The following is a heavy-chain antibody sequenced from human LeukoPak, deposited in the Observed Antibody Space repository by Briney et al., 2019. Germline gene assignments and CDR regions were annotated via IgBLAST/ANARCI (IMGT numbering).Heavy chain of an antibody. D-gene: IGHD3-10*01. CDR1: GYTFTSYA. Sequence: GASVKVSCKASGYTFTSYAMHWVRQAPGQRLEWMGWINAGNGNTKYSQKFQGRVTITRDTSAGTAYMELSSLRSEDTAVYYCARPRTLWFGELSLTYWGQGTLVTVSS. CDR3: ARPRTLWFGELSLTY. V-gene: IGHV1-3*01. CDR2: INAGNGNT. J-gene: IGHJ4*02.